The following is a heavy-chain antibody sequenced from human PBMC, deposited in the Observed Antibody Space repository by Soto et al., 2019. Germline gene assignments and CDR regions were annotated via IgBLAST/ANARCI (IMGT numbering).Heavy chain of an antibody. V-gene: IGHV1-69*13. CDR3: ASSGGAPHYYYYAMDF. CDR2: IIPIFGTA. D-gene: IGHD1-26*01. Sequence: GASVKVSCKASGGTFSSYAISWVRQAPGQGLEWMGGIIPIFGTANYAQKFQGRVTITADESTSTAYMELSSLRSEDTAVYYCASSGGAPHYYYYAMDFWGQGTTVTGSS. J-gene: IGHJ6*02. CDR1: GGTFSSYA.